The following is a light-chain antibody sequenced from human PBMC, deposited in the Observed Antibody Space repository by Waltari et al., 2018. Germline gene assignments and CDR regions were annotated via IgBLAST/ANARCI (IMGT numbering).Light chain of an antibody. Sequence: QSVLTQPPSASGTPGQRVTISCSGSNSNVESHYVYWYQQVPGTAPKLLIYTNSQRPSGVPDRCSGSKSGTSASLAISGLRSEDEADYYCAAWDDRLSGYVFGSGTSVTVL. J-gene: IGLJ1*01. CDR1: NSNVESHY. CDR3: AAWDDRLSGYV. V-gene: IGLV1-47*01. CDR2: TNS.